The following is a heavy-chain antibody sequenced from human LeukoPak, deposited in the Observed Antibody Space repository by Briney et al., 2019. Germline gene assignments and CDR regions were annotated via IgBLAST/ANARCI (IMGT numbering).Heavy chain of an antibody. V-gene: IGHV3-21*03. D-gene: IGHD3-10*01. CDR3: AKDHASGSYCSDY. CDR2: ISSRSSYI. CDR1: GFTFSNYS. J-gene: IGHJ4*02. Sequence: GGSLRLSCAASGFTFSNYSMNWVRQAPGKGQEWVSSISSRSSYIYYADSVKGRFTISRDNAKNSLYLQMNSLKTEDTAVYYCAKDHASGSYCSDYWGQGTLVTVSS.